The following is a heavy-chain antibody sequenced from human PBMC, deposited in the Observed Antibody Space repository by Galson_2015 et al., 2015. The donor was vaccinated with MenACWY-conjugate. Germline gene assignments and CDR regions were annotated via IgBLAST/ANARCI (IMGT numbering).Heavy chain of an antibody. Sequence: PALVKPTQTLTLTCTFSGFSLDTSGMCVGWIRQPPGKALEWLARLDWDDHQYYTTSLKTRLTISTDTSKNQVVLTLTNMDPVDTATYYCARIRRDFWSGDALYYYYYMDVWGKGTTVTVSS. J-gene: IGHJ6*03. V-gene: IGHV2-70*11. CDR1: GFSLDTSGMC. CDR3: ARIRRDFWSGDALYYYYYMDV. CDR2: LDWDDHQ. D-gene: IGHD3-3*01.